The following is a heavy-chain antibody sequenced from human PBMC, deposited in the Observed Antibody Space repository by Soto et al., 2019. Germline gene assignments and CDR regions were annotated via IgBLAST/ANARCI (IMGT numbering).Heavy chain of an antibody. V-gene: IGHV1-18*01. J-gene: IGHJ5*02. CDR1: GGTFSSYA. CDR2: ISAYNGNT. Sequence: ASVKVSCKASGGTFSSYAISWVRQAPGQGLEWMGWISAYNGNTNYAQKLQGRVTMTTDTSTSTAYMELRSLRSDDTAVYYCARCVSPVPALLNWFDPWGQGTLVTVSS. D-gene: IGHD2-2*01. CDR3: ARCVSPVPALLNWFDP.